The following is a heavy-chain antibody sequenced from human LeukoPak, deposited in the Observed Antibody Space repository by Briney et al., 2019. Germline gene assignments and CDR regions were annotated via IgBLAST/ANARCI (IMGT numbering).Heavy chain of an antibody. CDR2: ISAYNGNT. CDR3: ARDYSSGWYYGY. CDR1: GYTFTSYG. D-gene: IGHD6-19*01. Sequence: GASVTVSYKASGYTFTSYGISWVRQAPGQGLEWMGWISAYNGNTNYAQKLQGRVTMTTDTSTSTAYMELRSLRSDDTAVYYCARDYSSGWYYGYWGQGTLVTVSS. J-gene: IGHJ4*02. V-gene: IGHV1-18*01.